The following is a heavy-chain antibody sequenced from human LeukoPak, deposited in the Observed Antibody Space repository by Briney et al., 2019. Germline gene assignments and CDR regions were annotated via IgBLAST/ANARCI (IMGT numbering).Heavy chain of an antibody. CDR1: GGSISSYY. CDR3: ARHVGFITMVRGVINNNWFDP. V-gene: IGHV4-59*08. J-gene: IGHJ5*02. CDR2: IYTSGST. Sequence: SETLSLTCTVSGGSISSYYWSWLQQPPGKGLEWIGRIYTSGSTNYNPSLKSRISISVDTSKNQFSLKLSSVTAADTAVYYCARHVGFITMVRGVINNNWFDPWGQGTLVTVSS. D-gene: IGHD3-10*01.